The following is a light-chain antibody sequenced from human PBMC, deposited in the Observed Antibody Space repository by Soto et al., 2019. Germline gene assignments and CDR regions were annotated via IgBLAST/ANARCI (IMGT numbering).Light chain of an antibody. CDR3: QQLDSYLSFT. J-gene: IGKJ4*01. CDR2: AAS. CDR1: QDVGHF. V-gene: IGKV1-9*01. Sequence: DIHLTQSPSFLFASVGDRVTITCRASQDVGHFLAWYQQKPGKAPKLLMYAASTLQSDVPARFRGGGSGTEFTLTITSLQPEDFATYYCQQLDSYLSFTFGGGTKVEI.